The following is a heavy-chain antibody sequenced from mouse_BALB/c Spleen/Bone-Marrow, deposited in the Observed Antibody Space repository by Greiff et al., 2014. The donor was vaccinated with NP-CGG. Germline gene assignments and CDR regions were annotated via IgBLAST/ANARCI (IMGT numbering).Heavy chain of an antibody. D-gene: IGHD1-3*01. J-gene: IGHJ2*01. Sequence: VQLQQSGPELVRPGASVKLSCKASGYMFTSFWMHWVKQRPGQGLEWIGNISPSDGYTNYNKKLKDKATMTVDKSSSTAYMQLGSQTSEDAAEYYSIRAGAKIKTGIDYWGQGTTLTVSS. V-gene: IGHV1-69*02. CDR1: GYMFTSFW. CDR3: IRAGAKIKTGIDY. CDR2: ISPSDGYT.